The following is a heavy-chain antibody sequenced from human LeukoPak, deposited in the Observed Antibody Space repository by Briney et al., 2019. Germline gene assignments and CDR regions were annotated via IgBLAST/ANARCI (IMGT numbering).Heavy chain of an antibody. CDR3: ARGWGVVVVPSAIPNWFDP. D-gene: IGHD2-2*01. CDR2: IYYTGSA. Sequence: GSLRLSCAASGFTFSSYSMNWIRQPPRQGLEWIGNIYYTGSAYYNPSLKSRVTISIDTSKKQFSLRLTSVTAADTAVYYCARGWGVVVVPSAIPNWFDPWGQGTLVTVSS. V-gene: IGHV4-59*12. CDR1: GFTFSSYS. J-gene: IGHJ5*02.